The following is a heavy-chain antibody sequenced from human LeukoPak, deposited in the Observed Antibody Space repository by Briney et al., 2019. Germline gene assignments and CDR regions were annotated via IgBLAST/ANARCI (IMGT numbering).Heavy chain of an antibody. CDR3: AKAGYYYDSSGYYIDY. D-gene: IGHD3-22*01. Sequence: GGSLRLSCAASGFTFSSYGMHWVRQAPSKGLEWVAFIRYDGSNKYYADSVKGRYTICRDNSKNTLYLQMNSLRAEDTAVYYCAKAGYYYDSSGYYIDYWGQGTLVTVSS. V-gene: IGHV3-30*02. CDR1: GFTFSSYG. CDR2: IRYDGSNK. J-gene: IGHJ4*02.